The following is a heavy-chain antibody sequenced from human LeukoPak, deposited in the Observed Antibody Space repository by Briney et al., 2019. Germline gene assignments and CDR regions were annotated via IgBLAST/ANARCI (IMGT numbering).Heavy chain of an antibody. Sequence: PSETLSLTCAVSGGSISSHYWSWIRQPPGKGLEWIWYIYYSGSTNYNPSLKSRVTISVDTSKNQFSLKLSSVTAADTAVYYCARGYDSPYYMDVWGKGTTVTVSS. CDR2: IYYSGST. CDR3: ARGYDSPYYMDV. D-gene: IGHD1-1*01. V-gene: IGHV4-59*11. CDR1: GGSISSHY. J-gene: IGHJ6*03.